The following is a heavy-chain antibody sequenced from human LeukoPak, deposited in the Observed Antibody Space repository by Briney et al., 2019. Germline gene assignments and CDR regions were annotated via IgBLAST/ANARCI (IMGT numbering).Heavy chain of an antibody. J-gene: IGHJ5*02. V-gene: IGHV4-34*01. Sequence: TSETLSLTCAVYGGSFSGYYWSWIRQPPGKGLEWIGEINHSGSTNYNPSLKSRVTISVDTSKNQFSLKLSSVTAADTAVYYCARGRTVLRYFDWLHPTRGTDPWGQGTLVTVSS. CDR3: ARGRTVLRYFDWLHPTRGTDP. CDR1: GGSFSGYY. CDR2: INHSGST. D-gene: IGHD3-9*01.